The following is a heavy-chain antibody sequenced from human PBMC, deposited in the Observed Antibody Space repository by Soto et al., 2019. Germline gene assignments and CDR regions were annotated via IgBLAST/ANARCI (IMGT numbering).Heavy chain of an antibody. D-gene: IGHD2-2*01. J-gene: IGHJ4*02. V-gene: IGHV4-59*01. CDR2: IYYSGST. Sequence: PSETLSLTCTVSGGSISSYYWSWIRQPPGKGLEWIGYIYYSGSTNYNPSLKSRVTISVDTSKNQFSLKLSSVTAADTAVYYCARTDCSSTSCYAGEHFDYWGQGTLVTVSS. CDR1: GGSISSYY. CDR3: ARTDCSSTSCYAGEHFDY.